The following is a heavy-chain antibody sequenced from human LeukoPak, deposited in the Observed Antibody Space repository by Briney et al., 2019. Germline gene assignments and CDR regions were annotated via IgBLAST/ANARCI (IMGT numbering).Heavy chain of an antibody. V-gene: IGHV4-39*01. CDR1: GGSISSSSYY. D-gene: IGHD3-22*01. Sequence: SETLSLTCTVSGGSISSSSYYWGWIRQPPGKGLEWIGSIYYSGSTYYNPSLKSRVTISVDTSKNQFYLKLSSVTAADTAVYYCARLKTPYDYYDSSGYHFDYWGQGTLVTVAS. CDR2: IYYSGST. J-gene: IGHJ4*02. CDR3: ARLKTPYDYYDSSGYHFDY.